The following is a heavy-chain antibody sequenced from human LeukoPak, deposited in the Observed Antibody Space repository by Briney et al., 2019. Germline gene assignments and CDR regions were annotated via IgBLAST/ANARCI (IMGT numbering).Heavy chain of an antibody. V-gene: IGHV3-33*01. CDR1: GFTFSSYG. CDR2: IWYDGSNK. Sequence: GGSLRLSCAASGFTFSSYGMHWVRQAPGKGLEWVAVIWYDGSNKYYADSVKGRFTISRDNSKNTLYLQMNSLRAEDTAVYYCARPLAGYDYVWGSYDYWGQGTLVTVSS. D-gene: IGHD3-16*01. J-gene: IGHJ4*02. CDR3: ARPLAGYDYVWGSYDY.